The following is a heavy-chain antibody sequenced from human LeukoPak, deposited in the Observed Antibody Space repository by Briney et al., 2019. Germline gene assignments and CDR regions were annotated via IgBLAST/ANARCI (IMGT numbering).Heavy chain of an antibody. CDR1: GGSFSGYH. D-gene: IGHD2-21*02. J-gene: IGHJ5*02. V-gene: IGHV4-34*01. Sequence: SETLSLTCAVYGGSFSGYHWTWIRQSPGKGLEWIGDINHSGSTNYNPPLKSRVTISVDTSKNQFSLKLPSVTAADTAVYYCVRDRCGGDCYPNWFDPWGQGTLVIVSS. CDR2: INHSGST. CDR3: VRDRCGGDCYPNWFDP.